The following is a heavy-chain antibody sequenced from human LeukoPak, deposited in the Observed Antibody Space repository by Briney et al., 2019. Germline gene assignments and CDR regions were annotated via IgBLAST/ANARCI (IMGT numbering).Heavy chain of an antibody. J-gene: IGHJ4*02. CDR3: ASEMYYYDSSGRAY. CDR1: GFTFDDYA. D-gene: IGHD3-22*01. CDR2: ISWNSGSI. Sequence: GGSLRLSCAASGFTFDDYAMHWVRQAPGKGLEWVSGISWNSGSIGYADSVKGRFTISRDNAKNSLYLQMNSLRAEDTALYYCASEMYYYDSSGRAYWGQGTLVTVSS. V-gene: IGHV3-9*01.